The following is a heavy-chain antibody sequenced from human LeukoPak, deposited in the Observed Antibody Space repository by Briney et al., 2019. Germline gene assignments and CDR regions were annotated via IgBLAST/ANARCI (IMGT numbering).Heavy chain of an antibody. CDR1: GYTFTSYW. J-gene: IGHJ5*02. CDR2: IYPGDSDT. Sequence: GESLKISCQSSGYTFTSYWIGWVRQMPGKGLQWMGSIYPGDSDTTYSPSFQGQVAISADKSIRTAYLPWSSLKASDPAIYYCARLIVGSSSTGWFDPWGQGTLVTVSS. V-gene: IGHV5-51*01. CDR3: ARLIVGSSSTGWFDP. D-gene: IGHD6-6*01.